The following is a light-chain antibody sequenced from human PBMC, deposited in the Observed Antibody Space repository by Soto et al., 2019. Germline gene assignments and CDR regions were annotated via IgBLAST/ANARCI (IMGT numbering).Light chain of an antibody. CDR3: QHLNWSPFN. Sequence: DIQLTQSPSFLSASVGDRVTITCRASQAISTYLAWYQQKPGKAPKLLIYGASTLHSGVPSRFRGSGSGAEYTLTIASLQPEDFETYDYQHLNWSPFNFGGGTEVVIK. J-gene: IGKJ4*01. CDR2: GAS. V-gene: IGKV1-9*01. CDR1: QAISTY.